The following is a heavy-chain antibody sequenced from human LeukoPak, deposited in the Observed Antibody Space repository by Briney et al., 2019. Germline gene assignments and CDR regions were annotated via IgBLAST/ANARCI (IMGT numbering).Heavy chain of an antibody. CDR1: GFSFSNHY. CDR2: INEDGSNK. Sequence: GGSLRLSCTASGFSFSNHYMRWIRQAPGKGLEWVANINEDGSNKWHLGSVKGRFTVSRDNARNSLYLQMNSLRVEDTAVYYCTRVIVAVPGYFDYFDFWGQGVLVTASS. CDR3: TRVIVAVPGYFDYFDF. J-gene: IGHJ4*02. D-gene: IGHD6-19*01. V-gene: IGHV3-7*01.